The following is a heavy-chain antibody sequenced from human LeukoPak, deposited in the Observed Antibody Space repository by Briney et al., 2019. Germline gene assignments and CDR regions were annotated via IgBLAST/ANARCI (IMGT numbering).Heavy chain of an antibody. CDR1: GFTFSSHW. CDR3: ARGWEITGTFDY. V-gene: IGHV3-21*01. Sequence: GGSLRLSCAASGFTFSSHWLNWVRQAPGKGLEWVSSISSSSSYIYYADSVKGRFTNSRDNAKNSLYLQMNSLRAEDTAVYYCARGWEITGTFDYWGQGTLVTVSS. CDR2: ISSSSSYI. D-gene: IGHD1-26*01. J-gene: IGHJ4*02.